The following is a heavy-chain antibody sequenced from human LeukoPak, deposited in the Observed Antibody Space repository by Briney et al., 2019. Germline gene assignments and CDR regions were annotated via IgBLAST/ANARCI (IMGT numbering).Heavy chain of an antibody. V-gene: IGHV1-69*06. CDR2: IIPIFGTT. CDR3: ARGNCGGVSCYVGYYFDY. CDR1: GGTFSSYA. Sequence: ASVKVSCKASGGTFSSYAISWVRQAPGQGPEWMGGIIPIFGTTYYAQKFQGRVTITADKSTSTAYMDLSSLKSEDTAVYYCARGNCGGVSCYVGYYFDYWGQGTLVTVSS. J-gene: IGHJ4*02. D-gene: IGHD2-15*01.